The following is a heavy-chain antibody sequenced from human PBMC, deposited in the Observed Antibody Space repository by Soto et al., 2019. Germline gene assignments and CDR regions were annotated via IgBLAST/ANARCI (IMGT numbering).Heavy chain of an antibody. CDR2: ISAHNGNT. V-gene: IGHV1-18*01. J-gene: IGHJ4*02. CDR1: GYAFTTYG. CDR3: ARGRYGDY. D-gene: IGHD4-17*01. Sequence: QVHLVQSGAEVKKPGASVKVSCKGSGYAFTTYGITWVRQAPGQGIEWMGWISAHNGNTNYAQTLKSRVTVTRDTSTSTVYMEPRGVRSVYKAVYYCARGRYGDYWGQGALVTVSS.